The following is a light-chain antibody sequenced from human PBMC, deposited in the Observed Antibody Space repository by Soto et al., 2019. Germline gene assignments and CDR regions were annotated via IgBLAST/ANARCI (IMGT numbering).Light chain of an antibody. Sequence: EIVLTQSPGTLSLSPGERATLYCRASQSVTSSYLAWWQQKPGQAPRLLIYGASSRATGIPDRFSGSGSGTDFTLTISRLEPEDFAVYYCQQYNNWPPVTFGQGTKVDIK. CDR2: GAS. V-gene: IGKV3-20*01. CDR3: QQYNNWPPVT. J-gene: IGKJ1*01. CDR1: QSVTSSY.